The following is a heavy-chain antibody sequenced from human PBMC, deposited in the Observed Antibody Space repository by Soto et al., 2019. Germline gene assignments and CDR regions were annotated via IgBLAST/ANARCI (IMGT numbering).Heavy chain of an antibody. CDR3: ARGIVVIAATPLGAFDI. Sequence: SETLSLTCAVYGGSFSGYYWRWIRQPPGKGLEWIGEINHSGSTNYNPSLKSRVTIAADTSKNQFSLKLSSVTAADTAVYYCARGIVVIAATPLGAFDIWGQGTMVTV. V-gene: IGHV4-34*01. J-gene: IGHJ3*02. CDR2: INHSGST. CDR1: GGSFSGYY. D-gene: IGHD2-15*01.